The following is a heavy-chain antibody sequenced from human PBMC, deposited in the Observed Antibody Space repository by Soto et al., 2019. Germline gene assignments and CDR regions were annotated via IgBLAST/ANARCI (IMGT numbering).Heavy chain of an antibody. CDR3: ARGGGYCSGGSCYAFDI. D-gene: IGHD2-15*01. J-gene: IGHJ3*02. V-gene: IGHV3-53*01. Sequence: GGSLRLSCAASGFTVSSNYMSWVRQAPGKGLEWVSVIYSGGSTYYADSVKGRFTISRDNSKNTLYLQMNSLRAEDTAVYYCARGGGYCSGGSCYAFDIWGQGTMVTVSS. CDR1: GFTVSSNY. CDR2: IYSGGST.